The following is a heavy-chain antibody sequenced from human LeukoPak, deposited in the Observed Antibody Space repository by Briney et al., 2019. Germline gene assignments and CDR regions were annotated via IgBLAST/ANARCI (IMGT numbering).Heavy chain of an antibody. J-gene: IGHJ4*02. Sequence: SETLSLTCTVSGGSISSSSYYWGWIRQPPGKGLEWIGSIDYSGNTYYNPSLKSRVTISVDTSKNQFSLKLSSVTAADTAVYYCASGGGRTYWGQGTLVTVSS. CDR2: IDYSGNT. CDR3: ASGGGRTY. D-gene: IGHD3-16*01. CDR1: GGSISSSSYY. V-gene: IGHV4-39*01.